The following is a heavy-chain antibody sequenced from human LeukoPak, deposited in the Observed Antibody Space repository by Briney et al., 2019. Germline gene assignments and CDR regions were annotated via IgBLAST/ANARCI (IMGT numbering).Heavy chain of an antibody. J-gene: IGHJ3*02. CDR3: ARKYSRGWYYGDDAFDI. V-gene: IGHV3-53*01. CDR2: IYSGGST. D-gene: IGHD6-19*01. Sequence: GGSLRLSCAASGFTVSSNYMSWVRQAPGKGLEWVSVIYSGGSTYYADSVKGRFTISRDNSKNTLYLQMNSLRAEDTAVYYCARKYSRGWYYGDDAFDIWGQGTMVTVSS. CDR1: GFTVSSNY.